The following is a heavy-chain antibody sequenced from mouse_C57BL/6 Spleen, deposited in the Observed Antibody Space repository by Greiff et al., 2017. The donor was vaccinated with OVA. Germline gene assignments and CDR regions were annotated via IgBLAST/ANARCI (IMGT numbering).Heavy chain of an antibody. CDR1: GYSITSGYY. CDR3: ARDKCSSSYWFAY. V-gene: IGHV3-6*01. Sequence: EVKVEESGPGLVKPSQSLSLTCSVTGYSITSGYYWNWIRQFPGNKLELMCYISYDGSNHYTPSLPHRRSITRDTSKNQLCLKLNSVTTEDTATYYCARDKCSSSYWFAYGGQGTLVTVSA. D-gene: IGHD1-1*01. CDR2: ISYDGSN. J-gene: IGHJ3*01.